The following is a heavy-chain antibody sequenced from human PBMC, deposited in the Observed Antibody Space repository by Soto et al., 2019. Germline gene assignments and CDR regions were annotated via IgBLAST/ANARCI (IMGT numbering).Heavy chain of an antibody. Sequence: GESLKISCKGSGYSFTSYWIGWVRQMPGKGLEWMGIIYPGDSDTRYSPSFQGQVTISADKSISTAYLQWSSLKASDTAMYYCARLIPSGYLLDAFDIWGQGTMVTVSS. V-gene: IGHV5-51*01. D-gene: IGHD5-12*01. CDR2: IYPGDSDT. CDR3: ARLIPSGYLLDAFDI. CDR1: GYSFTSYW. J-gene: IGHJ3*02.